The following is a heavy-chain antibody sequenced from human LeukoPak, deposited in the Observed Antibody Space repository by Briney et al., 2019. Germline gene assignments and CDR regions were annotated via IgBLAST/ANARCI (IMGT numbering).Heavy chain of an antibody. V-gene: IGHV3-21*01. CDR1: GFAFSSYS. D-gene: IGHD4-17*01. CDR3: ARDRIIYGDYGDAFDI. CDR2: ISSSSSHI. Sequence: PGGSLRLSCAASGFAFSSYSMNWVRQAPGRGLEWVSSISSSSSHIYYADSLKGRFTISRDNAKNSLYLQMNSLRAEDTAVYYCARDRIIYGDYGDAFDIWGQGTMVTVSS. J-gene: IGHJ3*02.